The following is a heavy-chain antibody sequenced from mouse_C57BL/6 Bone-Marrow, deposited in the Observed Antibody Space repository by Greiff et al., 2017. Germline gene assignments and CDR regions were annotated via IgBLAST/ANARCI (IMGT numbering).Heavy chain of an antibody. J-gene: IGHJ3*01. Sequence: EVQVVESGEGLVKPGGSLKLSCAASGFTFSSYAMSWVRQTPEKRLEWVAYISSGGDYIYYADTVKGRFTISRDNGRNTLYLQMSSLKSEDTAMYYCTRPDSNPCAYWGQGTLVTVSA. D-gene: IGHD2-5*01. CDR3: TRPDSNPCAY. CDR2: ISSGGDYI. CDR1: GFTFSSYA. V-gene: IGHV5-9-1*02.